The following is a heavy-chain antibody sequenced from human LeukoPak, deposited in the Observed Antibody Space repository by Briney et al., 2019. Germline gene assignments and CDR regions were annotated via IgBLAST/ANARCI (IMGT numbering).Heavy chain of an antibody. CDR3: ARAHDYSNYESSYYYYYYMDV. CDR2: IIPIFGTA. J-gene: IGHJ6*03. V-gene: IGHV1-69*13. D-gene: IGHD4-11*01. CDR1: GGTFSSYA. Sequence: GASVKVSRKASGGTFSSYAISWVRQAPGQGLEWMGGIIPIFGTANYAQKFQGRVTITADESTSTAYMELSSLRSEDTAVYYCARAHDYSNYESSYYYYYYMDVWGKGTTVTVSS.